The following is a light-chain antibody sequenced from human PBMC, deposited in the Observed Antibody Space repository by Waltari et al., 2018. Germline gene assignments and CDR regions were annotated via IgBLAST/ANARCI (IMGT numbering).Light chain of an antibody. CDR2: WAS. J-gene: IGKJ3*01. V-gene: IGKV4-1*01. CDR3: QHYYSIPRT. CDR1: QSILYSSNNKIY. Sequence: DIVMTQSPDSLAVSLVERATINCKSSQSILYSSNNKIYLAWYQQKPGQPPKLLIYWASTRESGVPDRFSGGGSGTDFTLTISSLQAEDVAVYYCQHYYSIPRTFGPGTKVDIK.